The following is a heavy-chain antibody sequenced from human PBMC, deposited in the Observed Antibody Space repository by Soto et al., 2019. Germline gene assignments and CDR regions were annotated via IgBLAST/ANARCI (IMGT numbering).Heavy chain of an antibody. J-gene: IGHJ6*02. CDR3: SRSQGSSTSLDIYYYYYYGMDV. Sequence: QVQLVQSGAEVKKPGSSVKVSCKASGGTFSSYAISWVRQAPGQGLEWMGGIIPISETTNYAQKFQGRVTSTADECKSTAYMELSSLRSEDTAVYYCSRSQGSSTSLDIYYYYYYGMDVWGQWTTVTVSS. CDR1: GGTFSSYA. CDR2: IIPISETT. D-gene: IGHD2-2*01. V-gene: IGHV1-69*01.